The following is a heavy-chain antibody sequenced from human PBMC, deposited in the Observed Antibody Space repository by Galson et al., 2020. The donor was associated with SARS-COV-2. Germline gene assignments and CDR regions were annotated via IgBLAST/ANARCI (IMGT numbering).Heavy chain of an antibody. CDR3: ARDEGIRGYNYGRLYYGMDV. D-gene: IGHD5-18*01. CDR1: GFTFSTYS. CDR2: ISTSSSYT. V-gene: IGHV3-21*01. Sequence: GSLRLSCAASGFTFSTYSMNWVRLAPGKGLEWVSSISTSSSYTYYVDSVKGRFSISRDNPRNSLYLQMNSLRAEDTAVYYCARDEGIRGYNYGRLYYGMDVWGQGTTVTVSS. J-gene: IGHJ6*02.